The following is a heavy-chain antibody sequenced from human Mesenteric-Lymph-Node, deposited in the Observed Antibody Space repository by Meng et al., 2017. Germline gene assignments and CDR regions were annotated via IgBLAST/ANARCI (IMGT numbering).Heavy chain of an antibody. J-gene: IGHJ3*02. CDR1: GFTLGSYA. D-gene: IGHD1-20*01. CDR3: ARENYFEITGHFSVGALDI. CDR2: ISSDGSEK. Sequence: GGSLRLSCAASGFTLGSYAIQWVRQAPGKGLEWVAVISSDGSEKYYADSMRGRFTVSRDNPKNTVFLQMNSLRSEDTALYYCARENYFEITGHFSVGALDIWGQGTMVTVSS. V-gene: IGHV3-30*03.